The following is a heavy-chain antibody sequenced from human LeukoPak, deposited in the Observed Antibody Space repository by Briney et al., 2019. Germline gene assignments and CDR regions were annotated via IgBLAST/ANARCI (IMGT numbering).Heavy chain of an antibody. CDR1: GFTFSSYA. D-gene: IGHD6-13*01. V-gene: IGHV3-23*01. CDR2: ITGSGGNT. J-gene: IGHJ5*02. Sequence: PGGSLRLSCAASGFTFSSYAMSWVRQAPGKGLEWVSTITGSGGNTYYADSVKGRFTISRDNSKNTLYLQMNSPRAEDTAIYYCAKESPVAATGRSWFDPWGQGTLVTVSS. CDR3: AKESPVAATGRSWFDP.